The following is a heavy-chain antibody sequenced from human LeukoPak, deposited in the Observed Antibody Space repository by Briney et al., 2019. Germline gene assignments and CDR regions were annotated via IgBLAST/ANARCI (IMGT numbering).Heavy chain of an antibody. CDR2: IYYSGST. D-gene: IGHD3-10*01. Sequence: PSETLSLTCTVSGGSISSYYWSWIRQPPGKGLEWIGYIYYSGSTNYSPSLKSRVTISVDTSKNQFSLKLSSVTAADTAVYYCASQEFDWYFDLWGRGTLVTVSS. V-gene: IGHV4-59*01. CDR3: ASQEFDWYFDL. CDR1: GGSISSYY. J-gene: IGHJ2*01.